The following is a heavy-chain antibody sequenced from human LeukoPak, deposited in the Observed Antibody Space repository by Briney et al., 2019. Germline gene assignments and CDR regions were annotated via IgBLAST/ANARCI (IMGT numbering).Heavy chain of an antibody. J-gene: IGHJ2*01. CDR1: GFTFSSYG. Sequence: GGSLRLSCAASGFTFSSYGMHWVRQAPGKGLEWVAVIWYDGSNKYYADSVKGRFTISRDNSKNTLYLQMNSLRAEDTAVYYCARDYLDWYFDLWGRGTLVTVSS. V-gene: IGHV3-33*01. CDR2: IWYDGSNK. CDR3: ARDYLDWYFDL.